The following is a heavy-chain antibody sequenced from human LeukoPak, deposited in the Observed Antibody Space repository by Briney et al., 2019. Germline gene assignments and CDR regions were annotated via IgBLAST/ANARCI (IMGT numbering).Heavy chain of an antibody. J-gene: IGHJ2*01. CDR1: GFTFSSYG. Sequence: GGSLRLSCAASGFTFSSYGMHWVRQAPGKGLEWVAVIWYDGSNKYYADSVKGRFTISRDNSKNTLYLQMNSLRAEDTAVYYCARDYLDWYFDLWGRGTLVTVSS. V-gene: IGHV3-33*01. CDR2: IWYDGSNK. CDR3: ARDYLDWYFDL.